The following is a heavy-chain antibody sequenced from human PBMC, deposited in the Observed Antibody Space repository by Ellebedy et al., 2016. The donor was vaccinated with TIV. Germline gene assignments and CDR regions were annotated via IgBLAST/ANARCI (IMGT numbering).Heavy chain of an antibody. Sequence: GESLKISCAASGFTFNSYWMTWVRQAPGKGLEWVANINQDGSDKYYVDSLRGRFTISRDNAKNSLYLQMNSLRGGDTAVYYCATDGSYGDYRSPTHAFVMWGQGTLVTVSS. D-gene: IGHD4-17*01. CDR2: INQDGSDK. CDR3: ATDGSYGDYRSPTHAFVM. CDR1: GFTFNSYW. J-gene: IGHJ3*02. V-gene: IGHV3-7*01.